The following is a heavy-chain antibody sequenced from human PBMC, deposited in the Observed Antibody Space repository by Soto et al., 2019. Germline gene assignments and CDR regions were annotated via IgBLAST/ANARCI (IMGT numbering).Heavy chain of an antibody. D-gene: IGHD3-16*01. J-gene: IGHJ4*02. Sequence: EVQLVESGGGSVQPGGSLRLSCAASGFTFSSYWMHWVRQVSGKGLVWVSHINDDGSDTTYADSVKGRFTISRDTAKNTLYLQVDSLRVEDTALYYCVRDDFGLGIDYWGQGNLVTLSS. CDR1: GFTFSSYW. V-gene: IGHV3-74*01. CDR2: INDDGSDT. CDR3: VRDDFGLGIDY.